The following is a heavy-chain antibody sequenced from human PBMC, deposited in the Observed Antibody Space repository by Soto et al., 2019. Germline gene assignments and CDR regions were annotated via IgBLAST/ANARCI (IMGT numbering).Heavy chain of an antibody. J-gene: IGHJ4*02. CDR2: IIPMFGTP. CDR1: GGAFNNYI. Sequence: QVQLVQSGAEVKKPGSSVKVSCKASGGAFNNYIFDWVRQAPGQGLEWMGGIIPMFGTPKYAQTFQDRITISADVSTGTAYMELTSLRFDDKAVYYCARGRDQPPVGLYFDSWGEGTRVTVSS. D-gene: IGHD1-26*01. CDR3: ARGRDQPPVGLYFDS. V-gene: IGHV1-69*01.